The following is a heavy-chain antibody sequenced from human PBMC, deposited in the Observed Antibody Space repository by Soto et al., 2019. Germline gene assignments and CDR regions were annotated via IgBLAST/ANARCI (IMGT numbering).Heavy chain of an antibody. Sequence: GASVKVSCKVSGYTLTELSMHWVRQAPGKGLEWMGGFDPEDGETIYAQKFQGRVTMTEDTSTDTAYMELSSLRPEDTAVYYCARDRGNGHNILFDPWGQGTLVTVSS. CDR2: FDPEDGET. CDR1: GYTLTELS. V-gene: IGHV1-24*01. J-gene: IGHJ5*02. D-gene: IGHD1-1*01. CDR3: ARDRGNGHNILFDP.